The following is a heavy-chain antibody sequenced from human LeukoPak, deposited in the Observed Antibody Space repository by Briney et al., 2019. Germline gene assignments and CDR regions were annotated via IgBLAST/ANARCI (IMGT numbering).Heavy chain of an antibody. D-gene: IGHD6-25*01. CDR2: IGGGGGGT. CDR1: GFTFSNYA. CDR3: ARDGIAAALYYMDV. J-gene: IGHJ6*03. V-gene: IGHV3-23*01. Sequence: PRGSLRLSCVGSGFTFSNYAINWVRQAPGKGLEWVSGIGGGGGGTNYADSVKGRFTISRDDSKNTVYLEMSSLRVEDTAVYYCARDGIAAALYYMDVWGKGTTVTVSS.